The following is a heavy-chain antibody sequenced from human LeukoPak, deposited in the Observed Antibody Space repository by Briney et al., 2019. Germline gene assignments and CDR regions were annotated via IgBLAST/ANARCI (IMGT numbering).Heavy chain of an antibody. D-gene: IGHD6-6*01. CDR3: ARLYSSSPDY. CDR1: GGSISSSSYY. CDR2: IYYSGST. Sequence: SETLSLTCTVSGGSISSSSYYWGWIRQPPGKGLEWMGSIYYSGSTYYNPPLKSRVTISVDTSKNQFSLKLSSVTAADTAVYYCARLYSSSPDYCGQGTLVTVSS. J-gene: IGHJ4*02. V-gene: IGHV4-39*01.